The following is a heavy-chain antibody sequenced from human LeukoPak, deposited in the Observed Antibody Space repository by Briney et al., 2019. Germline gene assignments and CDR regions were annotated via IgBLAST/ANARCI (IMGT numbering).Heavy chain of an antibody. CDR1: GGSISSYY. V-gene: IGHV4-59*12. CDR3: ARVRDGGDWDAFDI. D-gene: IGHD2-21*02. J-gene: IGHJ3*02. CDR2: MYYSGST. Sequence: SETLSLTCTVSGGSISSYYWSWIRQPPGKGLEWIGYMYYSGSTNYNPSLKSRVTISVDTSKNQFSLKLSSVTAADTAVYYCARVRDGGDWDAFDIWGQGTMVTVSS.